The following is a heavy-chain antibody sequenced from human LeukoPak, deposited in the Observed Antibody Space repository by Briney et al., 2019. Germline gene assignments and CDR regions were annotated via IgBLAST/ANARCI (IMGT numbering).Heavy chain of an antibody. J-gene: IGHJ4*02. CDR1: GFTFDDYT. V-gene: IGHV3-43*02. CDR3: AKDGYCSGGRCHAALNY. Sequence: GGPLRLSCAASGFTFDDYTMHWVRQVPGKGLEWVSLISGDGGSTSYADSVKGRFTSSRDNNKSSLYLQMNSLRAEDTAFYYCAKDGYCSGGRCHAALNYWGQGTLVADPS. CDR2: ISGDGGST. D-gene: IGHD2-15*01.